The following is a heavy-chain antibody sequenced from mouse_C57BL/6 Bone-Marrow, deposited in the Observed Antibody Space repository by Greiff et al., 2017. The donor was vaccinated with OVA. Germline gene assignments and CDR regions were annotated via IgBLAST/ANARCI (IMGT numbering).Heavy chain of an antibody. D-gene: IGHD1-1*01. J-gene: IGHJ4*01. V-gene: IGHV1-81*01. CDR2: LYPRSGNT. CDR1: GYTFTSYG. Sequence: VQLVESGAELARPGASVKLSCKASGYTFTSYGISWVKQRTGQGLEWIGELYPRSGNTYYNEKFKGKATLTAAKSSSTAYMELRSLTSEDSAVYSCARPYGSSLYYAMDYWGQGTSVTVSS. CDR3: ARPYGSSLYYAMDY.